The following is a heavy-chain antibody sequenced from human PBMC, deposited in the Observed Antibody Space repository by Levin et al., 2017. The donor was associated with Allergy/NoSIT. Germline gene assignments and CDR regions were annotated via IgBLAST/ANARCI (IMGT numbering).Heavy chain of an antibody. CDR3: ARHRFTMNIHDGFDI. Sequence: LSLTCAASGFTFDDYGMSWVRQAPGKGLGWVSGINWNGGSTDNADSVKGRLTISRDNAKSSLYMQMTSLRAEDTALYHCARHRFTMNIHDGFDICGQGTMVIVSS. CDR1: GFTFDDYG. J-gene: IGHJ3*02. CDR2: INWNGGST. D-gene: IGHD2/OR15-2a*01. V-gene: IGHV3-20*01.